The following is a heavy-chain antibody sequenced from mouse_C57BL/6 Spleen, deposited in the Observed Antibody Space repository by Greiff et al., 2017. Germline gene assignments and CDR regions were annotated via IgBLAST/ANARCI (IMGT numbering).Heavy chain of an antibody. Sequence: QVQLQQSGAELARPGASVKLSCKASGYTFTSYGISWVKQRTGQGLEWIGEIYPRSGNTYYNEKFKGKATLTAEKSSRTAYMELRSLTSDVSAVYFCASGTPQIFDYWGQGTTLTVSS. CDR1: GYTFTSYG. CDR2: IYPRSGNT. D-gene: IGHD3-3*01. CDR3: ASGTPQIFDY. V-gene: IGHV1-81*01. J-gene: IGHJ2*01.